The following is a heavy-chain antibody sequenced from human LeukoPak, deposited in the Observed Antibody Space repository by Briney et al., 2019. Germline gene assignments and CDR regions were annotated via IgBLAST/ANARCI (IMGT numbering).Heavy chain of an antibody. CDR3: ARGGISSRIDY. V-gene: IGHV1-18*01. J-gene: IGHJ4*02. Sequence: GASVKVSCKASGYTFTSYGISWVRQAPGQGLEWMGWISAYNGNTSYAQNIQGRATMTTDTATNTAYMELRSLRSDDTAEYYCARGGISSRIDYWGQGTLVTVSS. CDR1: GYTFTSYG. D-gene: IGHD6-6*01. CDR2: ISAYNGNT.